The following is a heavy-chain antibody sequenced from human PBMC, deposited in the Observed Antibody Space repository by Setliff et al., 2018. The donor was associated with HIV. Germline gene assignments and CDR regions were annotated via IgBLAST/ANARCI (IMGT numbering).Heavy chain of an antibody. CDR1: GFTLSDYY. CDR2: SSSSGGSR. J-gene: IGHJ4*02. V-gene: IGHV3-11*04. D-gene: IGHD1-26*01. Sequence: GSLRLSCATSGFTLSDYYINWIRQAPGKGLEWVSYSSSSGGSRYYADSVKGRFTISKDNAKNSLYLQMNSLRAEDTAIYYCARDDPAGGIDFWGQGTLVTVSS. CDR3: ARDDPAGGIDF.